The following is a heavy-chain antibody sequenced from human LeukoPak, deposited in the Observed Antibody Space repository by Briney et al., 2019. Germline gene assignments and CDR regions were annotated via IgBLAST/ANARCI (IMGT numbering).Heavy chain of an antibody. J-gene: IGHJ4*02. V-gene: IGHV3-30*03. CDR2: ISYDGSNK. D-gene: IGHD3-22*01. CDR3: ARFELDSGGYASNFDS. Sequence: GGSLRLSCAASGFTFSSYGMHWVRQAPGKGLEWVAVISYDGSNKYYADSVKGRFTISRDNSKNTLYLQMNTLRAEDTAVYYCARFELDSGGYASNFDSWGQGTLVTVSS. CDR1: GFTFSSYG.